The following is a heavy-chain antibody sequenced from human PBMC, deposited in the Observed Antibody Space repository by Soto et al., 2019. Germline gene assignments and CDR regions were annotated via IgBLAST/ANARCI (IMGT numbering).Heavy chain of an antibody. CDR2: ISYDGSEK. J-gene: IGHJ4*02. V-gene: IGHV3-30*04. CDR3: AREVGGSSPPG. Sequence: QVQLVESGGGVVQPGRSLRLSCAASGFTLNRHAMHWVRQAPVKGLEWVAVISYDGSEKYYADYVKGRFTISRDSSKNTLYLQMDSLGPEDTAVYYCAREVGGSSPPGWGQGTLVTVFS. CDR1: GFTLNRHA. D-gene: IGHD6-6*01.